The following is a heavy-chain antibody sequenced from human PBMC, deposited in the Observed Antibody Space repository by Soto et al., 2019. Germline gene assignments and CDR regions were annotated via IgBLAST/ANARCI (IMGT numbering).Heavy chain of an antibody. J-gene: IGHJ4*02. V-gene: IGHV5-51*01. CDR2: IYPTDSDT. CDR3: ARGDTSDYSTATTADY. CDR1: GYSFANYW. D-gene: IGHD3-22*01. Sequence: GESLKISCSGSGYSFANYWIGWVRQMPGKGLEWMGIIYPTDSDTRYSPSFQGQVTISADKSISTAYLQWNSLKASDTAIYFCARGDTSDYSTATTADYWGQGTLVTVSS.